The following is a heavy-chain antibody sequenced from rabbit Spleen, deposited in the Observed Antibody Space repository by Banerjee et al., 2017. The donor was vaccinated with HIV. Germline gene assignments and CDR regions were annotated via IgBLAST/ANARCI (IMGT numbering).Heavy chain of an antibody. Sequence: QSLEVSGGGLVQPEGSLTLTCTASGLSFSSTYYMCWVRQAPGKGLEWNGCIATDSSGFTYYASWAKSRFTCSKASSTTVTLQMTSQTAAVTATYFCARGSATMTMVITGYYLSLWGPGTLVTVS. J-gene: IGHJ4*01. CDR3: ARGSATMTMVITGYYLSL. D-gene: IGHD2-1*01. CDR2: IATDSSGFT. CDR1: GLSFSSTYY. V-gene: IGHV1S40*01.